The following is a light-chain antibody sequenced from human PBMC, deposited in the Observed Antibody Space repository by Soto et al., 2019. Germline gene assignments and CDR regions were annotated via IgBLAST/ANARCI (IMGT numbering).Light chain of an antibody. CDR1: SGHSSYA. V-gene: IGLV4-69*01. J-gene: IGLJ3*02. Sequence: QSVLTQSPSASASLGASVKLTCTLSSGHSSYAIAWHQQQPEKGTRYLMKLNSDGSHSKGDGIPARFSGSSSGAERYLTISSLQAEDEADYYCQTWGTGIQVFGGGTKLTVL. CDR3: QTWGTGIQV. CDR2: LNSDGSH.